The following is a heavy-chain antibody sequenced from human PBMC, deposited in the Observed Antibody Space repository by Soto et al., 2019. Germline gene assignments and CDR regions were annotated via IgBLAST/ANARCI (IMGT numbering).Heavy chain of an antibody. CDR1: GGSISSYY. CDR3: ARGMVEWELLGTKEFNFDY. CDR2: IYYSGST. D-gene: IGHD1-26*01. J-gene: IGHJ4*02. V-gene: IGHV4-59*01. Sequence: SSETLSLTCTVSGGSISSYYWSWIRQPPGKGLEWIGYIYYSGSTNYNPSLKSRVTISVDTSKNQFSLKLSSVTAADTAVYYCARGMVEWELLGTKEFNFDYWGQGTLVTVSS.